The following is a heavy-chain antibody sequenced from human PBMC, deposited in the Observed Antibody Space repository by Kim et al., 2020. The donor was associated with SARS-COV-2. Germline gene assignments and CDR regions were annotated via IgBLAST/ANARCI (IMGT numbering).Heavy chain of an antibody. CDR1: GGSISSYY. CDR2: IYYSGST. CDR3: ARDFDY. V-gene: IGHV4-59*13. Sequence: SETLSLTCTVSGGSISSYYWSWIRQPPGKGLEWIGYIYYSGSTNYNPSLKSRVTISVDTSKNQFSLKLSSVTAADTAVYYCARDFDYWGQGTLVTVSS. J-gene: IGHJ4*02.